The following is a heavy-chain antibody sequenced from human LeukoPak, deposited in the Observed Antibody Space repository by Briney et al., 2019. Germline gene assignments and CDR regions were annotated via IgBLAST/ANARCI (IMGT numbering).Heavy chain of an antibody. Sequence: SETLSLTCAVYGGYISGYYWSWIRQPPRPGLEWIGEINHSGSTNYNPSLKSRVTISVDTSKNQFSLKLSSVTAADTAVYYCARRRGADYWGQGTLVTVSS. CDR1: GGYISGYY. CDR3: ARRRGADY. J-gene: IGHJ4*02. D-gene: IGHD3-10*01. CDR2: INHSGST. V-gene: IGHV4-34*01.